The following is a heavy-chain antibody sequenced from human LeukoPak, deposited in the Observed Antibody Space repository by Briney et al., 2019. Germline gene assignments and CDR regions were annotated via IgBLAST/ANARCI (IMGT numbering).Heavy chain of an antibody. Sequence: SETLSLTCTVSGGSISSYYWSWIRQPPGKGLEWIGYIYYSGSTNYNPSLKSRVTISVDTSKNQFSLKLSSVTAADTAVYYCARGCIAAAGTSMVRFDPWGQGTLVTVSS. V-gene: IGHV4-59*12. CDR2: IYYSGST. D-gene: IGHD6-13*01. CDR3: ARGCIAAAGTSMVRFDP. CDR1: GGSISSYY. J-gene: IGHJ5*02.